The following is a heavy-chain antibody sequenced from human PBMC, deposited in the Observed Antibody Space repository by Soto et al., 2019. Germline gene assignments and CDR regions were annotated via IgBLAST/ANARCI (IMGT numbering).Heavy chain of an antibody. CDR3: XXXXXXXXXXXXXSCPDMTFDP. D-gene: IGHD2-2*01. CDR2: ISYDGTNK. Sequence: QVQLVESGGGVVQPGRSLRLSCAASGFTFSSYAMHWVRQAPGKGLEWVAVISYDGTNKYYADSVKGRFTISRDNSKXXXXXXXXXXXXXXXXXXXXXXXXXXXXXXXXXSCPDMTFDPWGQGTRVTVS. CDR1: GFTFSSYA. V-gene: IGHV3-30-3*01. J-gene: IGHJ5*02.